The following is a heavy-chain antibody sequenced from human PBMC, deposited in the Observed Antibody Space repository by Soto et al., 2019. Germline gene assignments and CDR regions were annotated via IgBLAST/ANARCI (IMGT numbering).Heavy chain of an antibody. V-gene: IGHV3-66*01. Sequence: EVQLVESGGGLVQPGGSLRLSCAASGFTVSSNYMSWVRQAPGKGLEWVSVIYSGGSTYYADSVKGRFTISRDNSKNTLYLQMNSLRADDTAVYYWARGKCGSGDVPATALAFDIWGQGTMVTVSS. J-gene: IGHJ3*02. D-gene: IGHD3-10*01. CDR1: GFTVSSNY. CDR2: IYSGGST. CDR3: ARGKCGSGDVPATALAFDI.